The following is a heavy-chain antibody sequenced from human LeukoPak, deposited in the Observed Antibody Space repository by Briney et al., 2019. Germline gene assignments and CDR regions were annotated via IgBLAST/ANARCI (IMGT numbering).Heavy chain of an antibody. CDR3: TRDPGYSDS. D-gene: IGHD1-1*01. V-gene: IGHV3-11*01. J-gene: IGHJ5*01. CDR2: ITGSGSSV. Sequence: PGGSLRLSCTSPGLTLSDFYINGTPQGPGKGLECSAYITGSGSSVYYADSVKGRFTVSRDTAKNSVFLQMDSLKVDDSAVYFCTRDPGYSDSWGQGTLVTVSA. CDR1: GLTLSDFY.